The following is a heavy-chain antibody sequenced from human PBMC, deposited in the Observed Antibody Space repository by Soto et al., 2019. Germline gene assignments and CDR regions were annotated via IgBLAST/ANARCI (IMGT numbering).Heavy chain of an antibody. CDR3: AKDGPPYDFWSGYLPAYYYYGMDV. Sequence: PGGSLRLSCAASGFTFSSYAMSWVRRAPGKGLEWVSAISGSGGSTYYADSVKGRFTISRDNSKNTLYLQMNSLRAEDTAVYYCAKDGPPYDFWSGYLPAYYYYGMDVWGQGTTVTVSS. CDR2: ISGSGGST. J-gene: IGHJ6*02. V-gene: IGHV3-23*01. D-gene: IGHD3-3*01. CDR1: GFTFSSYA.